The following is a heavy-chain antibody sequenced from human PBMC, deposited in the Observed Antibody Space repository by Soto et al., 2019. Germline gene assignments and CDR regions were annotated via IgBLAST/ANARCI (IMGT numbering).Heavy chain of an antibody. CDR2: IYHSGST. CDR3: ARHGYHGGLLDS. J-gene: IGHJ5*01. D-gene: IGHD5-12*01. Sequence: SETLSLTCAVSGGSISSGGYSWSWIRQPPGKGLEWIGYIYHSGSTYYNPSLKSRVTISVDRSKNQFSLKLSSVTAADTAVYYCARHGYHGGLLDSSGQGSLVIVSS. CDR1: GGSISSGGYS. V-gene: IGHV4-30-2*01.